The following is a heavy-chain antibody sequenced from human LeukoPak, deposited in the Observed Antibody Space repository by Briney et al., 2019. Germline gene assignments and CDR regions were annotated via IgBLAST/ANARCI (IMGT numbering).Heavy chain of an antibody. J-gene: IGHJ2*01. CDR1: GGSISSTSNY. Sequence: SETLSLTCTVSGGSISSTSNYWAWIRQPPGRGLEWIGSISYGGSTYYSPSLESRVTISVDTSKNQFSLKLSSVTAADTAVYYCARHYYDFWSGAAWYFDLWGRGTLVTVSS. CDR3: ARHYYDFWSGAAWYFDL. CDR2: ISYGGST. V-gene: IGHV4-39*01. D-gene: IGHD3-3*01.